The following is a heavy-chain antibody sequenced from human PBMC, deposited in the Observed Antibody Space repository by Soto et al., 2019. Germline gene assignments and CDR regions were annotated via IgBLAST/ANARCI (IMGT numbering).Heavy chain of an antibody. Sequence: QVQLVESGGGVVQPGRSLRLSCAASGFTFSSYGMHWVRQAPGKGLEWVAVISYDGSNKYYADSVKGRFTISRDNSKNTLYLQMNSLRAEDTAVYYCAKDCNIVVVVAPLDYWGQGTLVTVSS. J-gene: IGHJ4*02. V-gene: IGHV3-30*18. D-gene: IGHD2-15*01. CDR3: AKDCNIVVVVAPLDY. CDR1: GFTFSSYG. CDR2: ISYDGSNK.